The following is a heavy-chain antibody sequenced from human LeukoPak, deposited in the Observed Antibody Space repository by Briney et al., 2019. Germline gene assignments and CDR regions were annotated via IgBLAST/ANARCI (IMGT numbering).Heavy chain of an antibody. D-gene: IGHD5-18*01. Sequence: SETLSLTCAVYGGSFSGYYWSWIRQPPGKGLEWIGEINHSGSTNYNPSLKSRVTISVDTSKNQFSLKLSSVTAADTAVYYCARDRVYSYGSRRSFDYWGQGTLVTVSS. CDR3: ARDRVYSYGSRRSFDY. CDR2: INHSGST. V-gene: IGHV4-34*01. J-gene: IGHJ4*02. CDR1: GGSFSGYY.